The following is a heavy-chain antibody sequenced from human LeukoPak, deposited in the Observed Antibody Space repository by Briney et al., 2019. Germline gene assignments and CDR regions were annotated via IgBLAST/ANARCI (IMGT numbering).Heavy chain of an antibody. J-gene: IGHJ4*02. D-gene: IGHD2-2*01. CDR1: GGSFSGYY. Sequence: PSETLSLTCAVYGGSFSGYYWSWIRQPPGKGLEWIGEINHSGSTNYNPSLKSRVTISVDTSKNQFSLKLSSVTAADTAVYYCARAYCSSTSCSSISYYFDYWGQGTLVTVSS. CDR2: INHSGST. CDR3: ARAYCSSTSCSSISYYFDY. V-gene: IGHV4-34*01.